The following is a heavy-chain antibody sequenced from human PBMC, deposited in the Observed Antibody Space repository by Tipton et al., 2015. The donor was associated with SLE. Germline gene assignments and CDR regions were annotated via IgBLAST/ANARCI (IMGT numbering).Heavy chain of an antibody. V-gene: IGHV3-21*01. D-gene: IGHD3-3*01. CDR2: ISSSSSYI. Sequence: SLRLSCAASGFTFSSYSMNWVRQAPGKGLEWVSSISSSSSYIYYADSVKGRFTISRDNAKNSLYLQMNSLRAEDTAVYHCAREAYDFWSPPRIWGQGTMVTVSS. CDR3: AREAYDFWSPPRI. J-gene: IGHJ3*02. CDR1: GFTFSSYS.